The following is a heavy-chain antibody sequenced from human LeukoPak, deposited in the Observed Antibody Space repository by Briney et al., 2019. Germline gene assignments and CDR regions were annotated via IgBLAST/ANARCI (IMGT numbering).Heavy chain of an antibody. CDR2: IYYTGST. Sequence: SEALSLTCTVSGGSISSHYWSWIRQSPGKGLEWIGYIYYTGSTKYNPSLKSRVTISIDTSKNQFSLKLSSVTAADTAVYYCARSERYYDFWSGYYTGRPPHYYYGMDVWGQGTTVTVSS. CDR1: GGSISSHY. J-gene: IGHJ6*02. V-gene: IGHV4-59*11. CDR3: ARSERYYDFWSGYYTGRPPHYYYGMDV. D-gene: IGHD3-3*01.